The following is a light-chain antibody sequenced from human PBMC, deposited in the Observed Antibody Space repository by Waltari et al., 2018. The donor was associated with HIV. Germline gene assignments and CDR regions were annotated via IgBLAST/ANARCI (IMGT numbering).Light chain of an antibody. CDR2: QNG. J-gene: IGLJ2*01. CDR1: NLGDKH. V-gene: IGLV3-1*01. Sequence: SYDLTQPPSVSVSPGQTASITCSGHNLGDKHASGYQQRTGQSPVLVIYQNGKRPSGIPERFSGSNSGNTATLTISGTQAMDEADYYCQAWDSSTVIFGGGTKLTVL. CDR3: QAWDSSTVI.